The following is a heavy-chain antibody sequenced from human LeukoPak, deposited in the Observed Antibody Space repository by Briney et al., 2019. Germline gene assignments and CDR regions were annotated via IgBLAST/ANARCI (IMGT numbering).Heavy chain of an antibody. J-gene: IGHJ5*02. CDR1: GYTFASYY. CDR3: ARRPSGGNPDWFDP. V-gene: IGHV1-46*01. D-gene: IGHD4-23*01. Sequence: ASVKVSCKASGYTFASYYMHWVRQAPGQGLEWMGIINPSGGSTNYAQKFQGRVTMTRDMSTSTVYMELSSLRSEDTAVYYCARRPSGGNPDWFDPWGQGTLVTVSS. CDR2: INPSGGST.